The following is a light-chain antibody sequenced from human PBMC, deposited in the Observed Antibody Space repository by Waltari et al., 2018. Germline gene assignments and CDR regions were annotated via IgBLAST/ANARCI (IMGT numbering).Light chain of an antibody. CDR1: NIGSKS. CDR3: QGWDSSSALYV. Sequence: SYVLTQPPSVSVAPGQTARITCGGNNIGSKSVHWYQQKPGQAPVLVVYDDSDRPSGSPERFSGSNSGNTATLTISSVEAGDEADYYCQGWDSSSALYVFGTGTKVTVL. V-gene: IGLV3-21*02. J-gene: IGLJ1*01. CDR2: DDS.